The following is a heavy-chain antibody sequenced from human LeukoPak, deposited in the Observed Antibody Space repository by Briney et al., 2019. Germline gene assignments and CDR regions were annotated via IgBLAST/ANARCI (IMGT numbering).Heavy chain of an antibody. V-gene: IGHV4-59*12. CDR3: ASLVGGATQKDY. CDR2: IHYNGGT. J-gene: IGHJ4*02. Sequence: SETLSLTCTVSGGSLSNYFWSWIRQPPGTGLEWIGYIHYNGGTNYNPSLKSRVTISVDTSRNQFSLKLSSVTAADTAVYYCASLVGGATQKDYWGQGTLVTVSS. D-gene: IGHD1-26*01. CDR1: GGSLSNYF.